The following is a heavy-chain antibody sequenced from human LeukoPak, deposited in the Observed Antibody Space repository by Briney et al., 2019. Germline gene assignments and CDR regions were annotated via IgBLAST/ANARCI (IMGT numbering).Heavy chain of an antibody. CDR3: ARDGGARSTYDY. J-gene: IGHJ4*02. Sequence: PSQTLSLTCTVSGGSIRIDDHYWSWIRQPPGKGLEWIGYINYSESTYYNPSLKRRVTISVDTSKNQFSLKLNSVTAADTAVYYCARDGGARSTYDYWGQGTLVTVSS. D-gene: IGHD2-15*01. CDR1: GGSIRIDDHY. CDR2: INYSEST. V-gene: IGHV4-30-4*01.